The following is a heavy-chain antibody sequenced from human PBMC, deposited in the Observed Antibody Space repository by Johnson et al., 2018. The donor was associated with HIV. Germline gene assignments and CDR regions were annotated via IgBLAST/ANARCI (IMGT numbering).Heavy chain of an antibody. CDR2: ISYDGSNK. D-gene: IGHD3/OR15-3a*01. CDR1: GFTFSSYA. V-gene: IGHV3-30-3*01. J-gene: IGHJ3*02. Sequence: QVQLVESGGGVVQPGRSLRLSCAASGFTFSSYAMHWVRQAPGKGLEWVAVISYDGSNKYYADSVKGRFTISRDNSKNTLYLQMNSLRAEDTAVYYCAREEDLHAFDIWGQGTMVTVSS. CDR3: AREEDLHAFDI.